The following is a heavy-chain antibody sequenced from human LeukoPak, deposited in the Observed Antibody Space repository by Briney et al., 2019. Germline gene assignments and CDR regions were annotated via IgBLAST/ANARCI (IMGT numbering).Heavy chain of an antibody. D-gene: IGHD3-10*01. CDR2: IYSGGST. Sequence: GGSLRLSCAASGFTVSSNYMSWVRQAPGKGLEWVSVIYSGGSTYYADSVNGRFTISRDNAKNSLFLQMNSLRAEDTAVYYCASYYYGSGSYGYWGQGTLVTVSS. CDR3: ASYYYGSGSYGY. J-gene: IGHJ4*02. V-gene: IGHV3-53*01. CDR1: GFTVSSNY.